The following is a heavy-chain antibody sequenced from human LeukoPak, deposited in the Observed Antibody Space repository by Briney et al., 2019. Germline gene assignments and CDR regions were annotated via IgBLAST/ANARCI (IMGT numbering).Heavy chain of an antibody. CDR3: ARGSGWYFP. Sequence: GGSLRLSCAASGFTFSNYWMSWVRQAPGKGLEWVANIKQDGSENYYVDSVKGRFTIPRDNAKNSLYLQMNSLRAEDTAVYYCARGSGWYFPWGQGTLVTVSS. CDR1: GFTFSNYW. V-gene: IGHV3-7*01. CDR2: IKQDGSEN. D-gene: IGHD6-19*01. J-gene: IGHJ5*02.